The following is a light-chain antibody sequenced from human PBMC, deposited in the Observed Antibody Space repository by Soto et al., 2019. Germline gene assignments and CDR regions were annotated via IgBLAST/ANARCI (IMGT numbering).Light chain of an antibody. CDR2: DVT. J-gene: IGLJ3*02. CDR3: CSYADNYSWV. CDR1: GSDVGGYNY. V-gene: IGLV2-11*01. Sequence: QSALTQPRSVSGSPGQSVTISCTGTGSDVGGYNYVSWYQQHPGKAPKLMIYDVTTRPSRVPDRFSGSKSGNTASLTISGLQAEDEADYYCCSYADNYSWVFGGGTKLTVL.